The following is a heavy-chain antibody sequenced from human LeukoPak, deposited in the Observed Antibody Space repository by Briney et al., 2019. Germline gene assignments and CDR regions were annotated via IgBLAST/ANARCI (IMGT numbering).Heavy chain of an antibody. J-gene: IGHJ3*02. CDR1: GFTFSSYW. V-gene: IGHV3-74*01. D-gene: IGHD6-6*01. Sequence: GGSLRLSCAASGFTFSSYWMHWVRQAPGKGLVWVSRINSDGSSTSYADSVKGRFTISRDNAKNTLYLQMNSLRAEDTAVYYCAREYSSYETLIAAFDIWGQGTMVTASS. CDR3: AREYSSYETLIAAFDI. CDR2: INSDGSST.